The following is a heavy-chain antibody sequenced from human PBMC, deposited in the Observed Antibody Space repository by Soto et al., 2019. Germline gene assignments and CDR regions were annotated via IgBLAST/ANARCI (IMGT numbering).Heavy chain of an antibody. D-gene: IGHD3-3*01. V-gene: IGHV1-18*01. CDR2: ISAYNGNT. CDR1: GYTFTSYG. CDR3: ARVDLGPLIWSWSKLGIDY. J-gene: IGHJ4*02. Sequence: QVQLVQSGAEVKKPGASVKVSCKASGYTFTSYGISWVRQAPGQGLEWMGWISAYNGNTNYAQKLQGRVTMTTDTSTSTAYMELRSLRSDDTAVYYCARVDLGPLIWSWSKLGIDYWGQGTLVTVSS.